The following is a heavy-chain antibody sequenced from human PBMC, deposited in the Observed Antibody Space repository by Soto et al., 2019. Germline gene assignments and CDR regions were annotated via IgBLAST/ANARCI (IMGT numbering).Heavy chain of an antibody. J-gene: IGHJ4*02. V-gene: IGHV1-46*02. CDR1: GYNFNQYY. CDR2: INLRGGTT. CDR3: ARGSDDSDVPRWDH. Sequence: QVQLVQSGPEVRKPGASVSLSCATSGYNFNQYYIHWVRQAPGQGLEWMGIINLRGGTTEYAHKLRGRVTVPGDTSTRTAYMELSSLRSEDTAVYFCARGSDDSDVPRWDHWGQGTLITVSS. D-gene: IGHD4-17*01.